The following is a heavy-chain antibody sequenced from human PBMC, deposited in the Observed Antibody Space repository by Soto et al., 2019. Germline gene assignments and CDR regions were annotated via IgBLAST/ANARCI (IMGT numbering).Heavy chain of an antibody. D-gene: IGHD5-12*01. CDR1: GFILNRFS. CDR2: ISYDGNNK. CDR3: ARFRVRVFSTIVSTPAWTDF. V-gene: IGHV3-30*01. Sequence: GGSLRLPCAASGFILNRFSMHLVRHPPEKRLEWVAVISYDGNNKFYADSVKGRFTISRDNSKNTLFLQMNGLRPEDSAVYYCARFRVRVFSTIVSTPAWTDFWGQGTLVTVSS. J-gene: IGHJ4*02.